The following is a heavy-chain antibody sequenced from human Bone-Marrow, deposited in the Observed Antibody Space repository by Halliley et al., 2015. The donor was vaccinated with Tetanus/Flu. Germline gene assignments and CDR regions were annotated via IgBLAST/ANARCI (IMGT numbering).Heavy chain of an antibody. CDR2: ISSSGSYI. J-gene: IGHJ4*02. CDR3: ARSGYSYDFED. V-gene: IGHV3-11*01. D-gene: IGHD5-18*01. Sequence: LGSVSLISSSGSYIRYADSVRGRFTVSRDNAKNSLYLQMNSLRVDDTAVYYCARSGYSYDFEDWGPGTLVTVSS.